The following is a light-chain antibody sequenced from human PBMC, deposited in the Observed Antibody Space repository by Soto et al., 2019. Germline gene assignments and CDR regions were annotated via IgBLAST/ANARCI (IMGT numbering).Light chain of an antibody. Sequence: QPVLTQPASVAGSPEQSITISCTGSSSDISGYNYVSWYQQHPGKAPKLLIYDVSYRPSGISDRFSGSKSGNTASLTISGLQPDDEADYYCSSYGASSTLFGGGTEVTVL. J-gene: IGLJ2*01. CDR3: SSYGASSTL. V-gene: IGLV2-14*03. CDR1: SSDISGYNY. CDR2: DVS.